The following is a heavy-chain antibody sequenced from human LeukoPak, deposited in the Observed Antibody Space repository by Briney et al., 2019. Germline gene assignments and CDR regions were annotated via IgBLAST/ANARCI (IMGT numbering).Heavy chain of an antibody. CDR1: GGSFSSYA. Sequence: SVKVSCKASGGSFSSYAISWVRQAPGQGLEWMGGIIRIFGTANYAQKFQDRVTITTDESTSTAYMELSSLRFEDTAVYYCARGGTIVVVPAAAASYYMDVWGKGTTVTVSS. J-gene: IGHJ6*03. V-gene: IGHV1-69*05. D-gene: IGHD2-2*01. CDR3: ARGGTIVVVPAAAASYYMDV. CDR2: IIRIFGTA.